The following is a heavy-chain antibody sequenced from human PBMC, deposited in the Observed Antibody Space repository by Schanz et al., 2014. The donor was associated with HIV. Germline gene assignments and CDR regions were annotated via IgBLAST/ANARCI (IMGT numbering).Heavy chain of an antibody. CDR2: IGHSGST. CDR3: ARGFLMGRDYDYILGSSRYAAWFDP. CDR1: GDSLSDNY. Sequence: QVRLQQWGAGLLKPSETLTLTCAVYGDSLSDNYWTWIRQSPGKGLEWIGEIGHSGSTNYHPSLKSRFTMSVDTSKNQFSLKLVSVTAADTAVYYCARGFLMGRDYDYILGSSRYAAWFDPWGQGTLVTVSS. D-gene: IGHD3-16*01. J-gene: IGHJ5*02. V-gene: IGHV4-34*02.